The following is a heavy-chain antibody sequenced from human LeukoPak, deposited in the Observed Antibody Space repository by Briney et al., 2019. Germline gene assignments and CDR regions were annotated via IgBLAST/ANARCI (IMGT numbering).Heavy chain of an antibody. D-gene: IGHD2-2*01. CDR1: GYTFTSYY. V-gene: IGHV1-46*01. Sequence: GASVKVSCKASGYTFTSYYMHWVRQAPGQGLEWMGIINPSGGTTSYAQKFQGRVTITADESTSTAYMELSSLRSEDTAVYYCARDYKDCSSTPCYYGMDVWGQGTTVTVSS. CDR2: INPSGGTT. CDR3: ARDYKDCSSTPCYYGMDV. J-gene: IGHJ6*02.